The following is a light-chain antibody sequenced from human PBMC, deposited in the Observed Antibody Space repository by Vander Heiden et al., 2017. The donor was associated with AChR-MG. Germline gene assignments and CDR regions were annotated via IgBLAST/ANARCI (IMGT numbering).Light chain of an antibody. CDR1: QGITSY. Sequence: DIQLTQSPSFLSASVGDRVTITCRASQGITSYLVWYQQKPGRAPKVLISDVSTLQSGVPSRFSGSRSGTVYSLTIDSLRPEDVATYYCQQFTSYPYTFGGGTKVEIK. CDR3: QQFTSYPYT. CDR2: DVS. V-gene: IGKV1-9*01. J-gene: IGKJ4*01.